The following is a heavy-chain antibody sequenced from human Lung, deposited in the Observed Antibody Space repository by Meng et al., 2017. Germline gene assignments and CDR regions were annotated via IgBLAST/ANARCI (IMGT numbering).Heavy chain of an antibody. Sequence: QVQLQESGPGLVKPSQTLSLTRTVSGGSITSGGYYWSWIRQNPGKGLEWIGYIYYSGSTYYNPSLRSRVTISVDTSKNQFSLKLSSVTAADTAVYYCGRDQGRELINHWGQGTLVTVSS. J-gene: IGHJ4*02. CDR2: IYYSGST. CDR3: GRDQGRELINH. D-gene: IGHD1-7*01. V-gene: IGHV4-31*03. CDR1: GGSITSGGYY.